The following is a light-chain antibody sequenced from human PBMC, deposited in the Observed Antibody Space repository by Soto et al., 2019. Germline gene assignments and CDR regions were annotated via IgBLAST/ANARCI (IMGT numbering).Light chain of an antibody. Sequence: DIQMTQSPSSLSASVGDRVTISCRASQSISSHLNWYQHKPGKAPKLLIHTAYTLQSGVPSRFSGNGSGTDFTLTISSLQPVDFATFYCQQSYSPLVTFGGGTKVEIK. CDR3: QQSYSPLVT. CDR1: QSISSH. J-gene: IGKJ4*01. V-gene: IGKV1-39*01. CDR2: TAY.